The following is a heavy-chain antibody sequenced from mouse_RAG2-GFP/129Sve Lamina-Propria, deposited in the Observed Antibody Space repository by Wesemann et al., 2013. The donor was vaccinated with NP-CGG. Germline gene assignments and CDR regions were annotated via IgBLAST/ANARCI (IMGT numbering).Heavy chain of an antibody. J-gene: IGHJ4*01. V-gene: IGHV1-75*01. CDR1: GYTFTSYW. CDR2: IFPGSGST. D-gene: IGHD2-1*01. CDR3: AREDYGNYGYAMDY. Sequence: ELVKPGASVKLSCKASGYTFTSYWMHWVKQRPGRGLEWIGWIFPGSGSTYYNEKFKGKATLTVDKSSSTAYMLLSSLTSEDSAVYYCAREDYGNYGYAMDYWGQGTSVTVSS.